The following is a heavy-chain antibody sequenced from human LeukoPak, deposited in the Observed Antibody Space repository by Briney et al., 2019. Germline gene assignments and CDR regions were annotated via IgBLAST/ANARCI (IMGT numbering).Heavy chain of an antibody. V-gene: IGHV3-23*01. Sequence: GGSLRLSCAASGFTFSSYPMSWVRQAPGKGLQWVSAISNGGGSAYYADSVKGRFTNSRDNSKSTLYLQMNSLRAEDTAIYYCAARPRMPPRFDYWGQGTLVTVSS. CDR3: AARPRMPPRFDY. J-gene: IGHJ4*02. CDR2: ISNGGGSA. CDR1: GFTFSSYP. D-gene: IGHD1-14*01.